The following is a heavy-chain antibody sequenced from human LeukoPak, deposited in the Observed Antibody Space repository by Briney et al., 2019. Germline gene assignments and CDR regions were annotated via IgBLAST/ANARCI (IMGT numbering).Heavy chain of an antibody. Sequence: GGSLRLSCAASGFTFSSYAMSWVRQAPGKGLEWVSAISGSGGSTYYADSVKGRFTISRDNSKNTLYLQMNSLRAEDTAVYYCAGDRNYYGSGSYYNVDYWGQGTLVTVSS. CDR2: ISGSGGST. V-gene: IGHV3-23*01. J-gene: IGHJ4*02. CDR3: AGDRNYYGSGSYYNVDY. CDR1: GFTFSSYA. D-gene: IGHD3-10*01.